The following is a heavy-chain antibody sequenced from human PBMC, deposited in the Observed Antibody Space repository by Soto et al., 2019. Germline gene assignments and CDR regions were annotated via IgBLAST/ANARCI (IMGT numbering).Heavy chain of an antibody. CDR2: IYSSGST. CDR1: GGSISGHH. CDR3: ARYSSEGSDYYQKDY. V-gene: IGHV4-59*11. D-gene: IGHD3-22*01. J-gene: IGHJ4*02. Sequence: PSETLSLTCTVSGGSISGHHWSWFRQTPGKGPEWIGYIYSSGSTNYNSSLKSRVTMSIDTSKNQFSLKLSSVTAADSAVYFCARYSSEGSDYYQKDYWGQGTLVTVSS.